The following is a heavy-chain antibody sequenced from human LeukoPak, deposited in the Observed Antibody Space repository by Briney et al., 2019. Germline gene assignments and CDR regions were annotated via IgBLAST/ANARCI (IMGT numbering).Heavy chain of an antibody. CDR1: GFTFNTYE. J-gene: IGHJ4*02. CDR3: AKDTPPTSPFDY. CDR2: ITYSGTTV. Sequence: TGGSLRLSCAASGFTFNTYEMNWVRQAPGKGLEWVSSITYSGTTVYYADSVKARFTISRDNSKNTLYLQMNSLRAEDTAVYYCAKDTPPTSPFDYWGQGTLVTVSS. V-gene: IGHV3-48*03. D-gene: IGHD2/OR15-2a*01.